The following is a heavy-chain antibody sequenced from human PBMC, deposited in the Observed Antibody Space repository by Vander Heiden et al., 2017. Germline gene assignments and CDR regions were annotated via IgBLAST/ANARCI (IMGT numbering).Heavy chain of an antibody. CDR3: ARDCPRPPCMDV. Sequence: QVQLQESRPGLVKPSQTLSLTCTVHGGSISSYYWSWIRQPAGKGLEWLGSIYTSGSTNYNPSLTSRVTMSVDTSKNEFSLKLSSVTAADTAVYYCARDCPRPPCMDVWGQGTTVTVSS. J-gene: IGHJ6*02. V-gene: IGHV4-4*07. D-gene: IGHD6-25*01. CDR1: GGSISSYY. CDR2: IYTSGST.